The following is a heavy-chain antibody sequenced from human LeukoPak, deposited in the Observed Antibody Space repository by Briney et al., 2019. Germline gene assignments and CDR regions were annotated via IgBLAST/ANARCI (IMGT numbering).Heavy chain of an antibody. CDR3: ARDPYSSGWYKDAFDI. V-gene: IGHV3-21*01. Sequence: GGSLRLSCAASGFTFSSYSMNWVRQAPGKGLEWVSSISGSSSYINYADSVKGRFIISIDNAQNSLFLHLNSLRAEDTAVYYCARDPYSSGWYKDAFDIWGQGTMVTVS. CDR1: GFTFSSYS. J-gene: IGHJ3*02. CDR2: ISGSSSYI. D-gene: IGHD6-19*01.